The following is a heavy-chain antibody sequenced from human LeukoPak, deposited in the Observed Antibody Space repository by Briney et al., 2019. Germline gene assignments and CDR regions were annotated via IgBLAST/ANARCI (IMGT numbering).Heavy chain of an antibody. Sequence: SXTLSLTCTVSGGSISSYYWSWIRQPAGKGLEWIGRIYTSGSTNYNPSLKSRVTMSVDTSKYQFSLKLSSVTAADTAVYYCASAGYCSSTSCYLYYYMDVWGKGTTVTVSS. CDR1: GGSISSYY. J-gene: IGHJ6*03. CDR2: IYTSGST. CDR3: ASAGYCSSTSCYLYYYMDV. D-gene: IGHD2-2*01. V-gene: IGHV4-4*07.